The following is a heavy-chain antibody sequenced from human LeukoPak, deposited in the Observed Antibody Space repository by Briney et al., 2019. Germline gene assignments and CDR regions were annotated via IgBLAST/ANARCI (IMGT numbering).Heavy chain of an antibody. V-gene: IGHV4-34*01. D-gene: IGHD2-15*01. CDR2: INHRGST. J-gene: IGHJ4*02. CDR1: GGSFSGYY. Sequence: SETLSLTCAVYGGSFSGYYWSWIRPPPGRGLEWIGEINHRGSTNYNPSLKSRVTISVDTSKNQFSLKLSSVTAAGTAVYYCARGLGDIVVVVAATYYFDYWGQGTLVTVSS. CDR3: ARGLGDIVVVVAATYYFDY.